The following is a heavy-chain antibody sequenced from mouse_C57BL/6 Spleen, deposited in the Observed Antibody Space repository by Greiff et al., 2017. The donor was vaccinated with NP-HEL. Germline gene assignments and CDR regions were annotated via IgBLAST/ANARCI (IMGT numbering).Heavy chain of an antibody. Sequence: QVQLKESGAELVKPGASVKISCKASGYAFSSYWMNWVKQRPGKGLEWIGQIYPGDGDTNYNGKFKGKATLTADKSSSTAYMQLSSLTSEDSAVYFCARSGAVVAMRDYWGQGTTLTVSS. CDR2: IYPGDGDT. V-gene: IGHV1-80*01. J-gene: IGHJ2*01. D-gene: IGHD1-1*01. CDR1: GYAFSSYW. CDR3: ARSGAVVAMRDY.